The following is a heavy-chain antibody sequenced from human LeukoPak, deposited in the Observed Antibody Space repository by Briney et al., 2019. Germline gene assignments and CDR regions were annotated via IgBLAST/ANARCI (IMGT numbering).Heavy chain of an antibody. CDR3: ARTWASLTVNAFYYFDY. CDR2: IYYSGST. D-gene: IGHD4-11*01. J-gene: IGHJ4*02. Sequence: SQTLSLTCTVSGGSISSGGYYWSWIRQHPGKGLEWIGYIYYSGSTYYNPSLKSRVTISVDTSKNQFSLELSSVTAADTAVYYCARTWASLTVNAFYYFDYWGQGTLVTVSS. CDR1: GGSISSGGYY. V-gene: IGHV4-31*03.